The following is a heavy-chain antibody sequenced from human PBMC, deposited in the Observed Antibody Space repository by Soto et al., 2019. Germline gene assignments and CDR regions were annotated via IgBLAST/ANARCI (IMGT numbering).Heavy chain of an antibody. V-gene: IGHV3-23*01. Sequence: GGSLRLSCATSGFTFNNYAMNWVRQAPGQGLDWVSTISGSGGSTLYADSVRGRFTISRDNSKYTVYLQMNSLRAEDTAVYYCGKTSGLAAAGGAFVYGGPGTVVTVFS. CDR3: GKTSGLAAAGGAFVY. D-gene: IGHD6-13*01. J-gene: IGHJ4*02. CDR1: GFTFNNYA. CDR2: ISGSGGST.